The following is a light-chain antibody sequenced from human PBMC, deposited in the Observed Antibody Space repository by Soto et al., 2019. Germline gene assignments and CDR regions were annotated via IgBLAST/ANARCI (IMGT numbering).Light chain of an antibody. J-gene: IGKJ1*01. CDR3: QQGYSTPRT. V-gene: IGKV1-39*01. CDR2: AAS. Sequence: DIQMAQTPSSLSASVGDRVTITCRASQSISSYLNWNQQKPGKAPKLLIYAASSLQSGVPSRFSGSGSGTDFTLTISCLQPENFAAYYCQQGYSTPRTCGQGPKVDTK. CDR1: QSISSY.